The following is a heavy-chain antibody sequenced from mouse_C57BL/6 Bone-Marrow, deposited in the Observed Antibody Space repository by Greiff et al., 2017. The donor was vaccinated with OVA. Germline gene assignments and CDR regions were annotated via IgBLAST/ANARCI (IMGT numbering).Heavy chain of an antibody. D-gene: IGHD2-1*01. CDR1: GYAFGSSW. V-gene: IGHV1-82*01. Sequence: VQLQQSGPELVKPGASVKISCKASGYAFGSSWMNWVKQRPGKGLEWIGRIYPGDGDTNYNGKFKGKATLTADKSSSTAYLQLSSLTSKDSAVYVCARYGNYVGDWYFDGWGTGTTVTVSS. CDR3: ARYGNYVGDWYFDG. J-gene: IGHJ1*03. CDR2: IYPGDGDT.